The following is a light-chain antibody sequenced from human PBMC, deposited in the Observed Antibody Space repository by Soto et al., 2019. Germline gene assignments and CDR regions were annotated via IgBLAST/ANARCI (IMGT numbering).Light chain of an antibody. CDR1: ELPKRF. CDR2: KDT. Sequence: SYELTQPPSMSLSPGQTARITCSGDELPKRFTFWFQQKPGRAPVLLMYKDTRRPSGIPERFSGSSSGTTVTLTINGVQPEDEADYYCQSSDTRGPYSVIFGGGTKLTVL. J-gene: IGLJ2*01. CDR3: QSSDTRGPYSVI. V-gene: IGLV3-25*03.